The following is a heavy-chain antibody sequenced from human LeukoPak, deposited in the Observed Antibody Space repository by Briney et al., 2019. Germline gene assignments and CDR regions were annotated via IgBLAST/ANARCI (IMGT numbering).Heavy chain of an antibody. CDR1: GYTFTSYY. D-gene: IGHD1-26*01. CDR3: AWASGSYYSIDY. J-gene: IGHJ4*02. V-gene: IGHV1-46*03. Sequence: ATVTVSCKASGYTFTSYYMHWVRQAPGQGLEWMGIINPSGGSTSYAQKFQGRVTMTRDTSTSTVYMELSSLRSEDTAVYYCAWASGSYYSIDYWGQGTLVTVSS. CDR2: INPSGGST.